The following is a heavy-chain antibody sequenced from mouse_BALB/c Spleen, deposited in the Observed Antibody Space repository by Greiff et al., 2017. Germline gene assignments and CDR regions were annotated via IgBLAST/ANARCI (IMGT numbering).Heavy chain of an antibody. CDR1: GVDFSRYW. CDR3: ASHGYPIYWYFDV. V-gene: IGHV4-1*02. D-gene: IGHD2-2*01. Sequence: CKASGVDFSRYWMSWVRQAPGKGLEWIGEINPDSSTINYTPSLKDKFIISRDNAKNTLYLQMSKVRSEDTALYYCASHGYPIYWYFDVWGAGTTVTVSS. CDR2: INPDSSTI. J-gene: IGHJ1*01.